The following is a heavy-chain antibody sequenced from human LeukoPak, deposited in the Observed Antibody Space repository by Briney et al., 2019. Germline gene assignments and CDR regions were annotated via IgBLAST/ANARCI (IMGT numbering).Heavy chain of an antibody. CDR1: GVSISSSNSY. V-gene: IGHV4-39*01. CDR2: IYYSGNT. Sequence: SETLSLTCTVSGVSISSSNSYWGWIRQPPGKGLEWIGSIYYSGNTYYDASLKSQVSISIDTSKNQFSLKLTSVTAADTAVYYCARAGSYRGFLDYWGQGTLVTVSS. J-gene: IGHJ4*02. D-gene: IGHD1-26*01. CDR3: ARAGSYRGFLDY.